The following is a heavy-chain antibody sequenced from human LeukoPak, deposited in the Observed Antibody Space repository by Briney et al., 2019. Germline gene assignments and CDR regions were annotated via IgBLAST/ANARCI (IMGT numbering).Heavy chain of an antibody. CDR3: ARQVSAYYGSGSYSHPVLNGFDL. D-gene: IGHD3-10*01. V-gene: IGHV1-18*01. CDR1: GYTFTSYG. Sequence: GASVKVSCKASGYTFTSYGISWVRQAPGQGLEWMGWISAYNGNTNYAQKLQGRVTMTTDTSTSTAYMELRSLRSDDTAVYYCARQVSAYYGSGSYSHPVLNGFDLWGQGTLVTVSS. CDR2: ISAYNGNT. J-gene: IGHJ5*02.